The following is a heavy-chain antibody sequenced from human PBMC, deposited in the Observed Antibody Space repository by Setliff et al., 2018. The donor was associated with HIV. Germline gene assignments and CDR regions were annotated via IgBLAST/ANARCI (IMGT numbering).Heavy chain of an antibody. D-gene: IGHD1-20*01. CDR2: IYHSGST. CDR3: ARDSITGTTPAFDY. CDR1: GYSISSGYY. Sequence: SETLSLTCTVSGYSISSGYYWGWIRQPPGKGLEWIGSIYHSGSTYYNPSLKSRVTISVDTSRNRFSLKLSSVTAADTAVYYCARDSITGTTPAFDYWGQGTLVTVSS. V-gene: IGHV4-38-2*02. J-gene: IGHJ4*02.